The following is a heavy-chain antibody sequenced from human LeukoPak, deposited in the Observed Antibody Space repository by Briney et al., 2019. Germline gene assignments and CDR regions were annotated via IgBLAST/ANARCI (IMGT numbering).Heavy chain of an antibody. V-gene: IGHV3-7*01. J-gene: IGHJ4*02. CDR3: ARGSNWNYGIFDY. Sequence: GGSLRLSCAASEFTFTNFWMSRVRQAPGKGLEWVANTNRDGSEKYYVDSVKGRVTIPRDNAMNFLYLQLNSLRVDDTAVYYCARGSNWNYGIFDYWGQGTLVTVSS. CDR1: EFTFTNFW. CDR2: TNRDGSEK. D-gene: IGHD1-7*01.